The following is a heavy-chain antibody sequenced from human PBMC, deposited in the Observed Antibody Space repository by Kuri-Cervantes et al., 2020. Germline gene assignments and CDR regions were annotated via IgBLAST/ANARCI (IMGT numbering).Heavy chain of an antibody. CDR3: AGTNSGYGIGGFDH. D-gene: IGHD5-12*01. CDR2: IYTSGST. Sequence: SETLSLTCTVSGGSMGNFYWTWIRQSAGKRLEWIGRIYTSGSTNYNPSLKSRVTMSVDKSMNQFSLKLSSVTAADTAVYYCAGTNSGYGIGGFDHWGQGTLVTVSS. CDR1: GGSMGNFY. V-gene: IGHV4-4*07. J-gene: IGHJ4*02.